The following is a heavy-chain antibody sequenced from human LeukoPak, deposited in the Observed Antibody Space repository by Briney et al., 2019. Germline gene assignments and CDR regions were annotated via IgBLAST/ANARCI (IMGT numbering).Heavy chain of an antibody. D-gene: IGHD5-12*01. CDR1: GYTFTSYY. J-gene: IGHJ6*03. Sequence: ASVKVSCKASGYTFTSYYMHWVRQAPGQGLEWMGIINPSGGSTSYAQKFQGRVTMTRDMSTSTVYMELSSLRSEDTAVYYCARGPLGGYDFYYYNMDVWGKGTTVTVSS. V-gene: IGHV1-46*01. CDR2: INPSGGST. CDR3: ARGPLGGYDFYYYNMDV.